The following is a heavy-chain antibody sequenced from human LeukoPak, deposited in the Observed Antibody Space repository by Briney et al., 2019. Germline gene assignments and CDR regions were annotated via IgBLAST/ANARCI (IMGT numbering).Heavy chain of an antibody. D-gene: IGHD5-12*01. CDR2: IYYSGST. V-gene: IGHV4-59*01. Sequence: PTETLSLTCTVSGGSFSSYYWSWIRQPPGKGLEWIGYIYYSGSTNYNPSLKSRVTISVDASKNQFSLKLSSVTAADTAVYYCAREGGGVATIVDSFDIWGQGTMVTVSS. CDR3: AREGGGVATIVDSFDI. J-gene: IGHJ3*02. CDR1: GGSFSSYY.